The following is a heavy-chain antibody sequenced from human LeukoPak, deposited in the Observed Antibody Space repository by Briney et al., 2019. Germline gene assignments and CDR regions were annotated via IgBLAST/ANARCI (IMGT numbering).Heavy chain of an antibody. Sequence: SETLSLTCAVYGGSFSGYYWSWIRQPPGKGLEWIGEVNHSGSTNYNPSLKSRVTISVDTSKNQFSLKLSSVTAADTAVYYCARGPPYIVVVTPIGFFHYWGQGTLVTVSS. J-gene: IGHJ4*02. D-gene: IGHD2-21*02. CDR1: GGSFSGYY. V-gene: IGHV4-34*01. CDR3: ARGPPYIVVVTPIGFFHY. CDR2: VNHSGST.